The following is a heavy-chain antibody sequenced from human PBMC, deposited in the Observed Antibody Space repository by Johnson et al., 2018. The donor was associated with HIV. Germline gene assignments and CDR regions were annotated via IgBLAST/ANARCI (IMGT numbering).Heavy chain of an antibody. CDR1: GFTFSSYA. D-gene: IGHD2/OR15-2a*01. Sequence: QVQLVESVGGVVQPGRSLRLSCAASGFTFSSYAMHWVRQAPGKGLEWVAVISYDGSNKYYADSVKGRFTISRDNSKNTLYLQMNSLRAEDTAVYYCARVNIAFVIWGQGTMVPVSS. CDR3: ARVNIAFVI. V-gene: IGHV3-30*04. J-gene: IGHJ3*02. CDR2: ISYDGSNK.